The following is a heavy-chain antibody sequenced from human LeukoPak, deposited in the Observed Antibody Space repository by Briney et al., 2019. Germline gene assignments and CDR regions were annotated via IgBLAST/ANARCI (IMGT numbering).Heavy chain of an antibody. V-gene: IGHV3-23*01. J-gene: IGHJ3*02. Sequence: PGGSLRLSCAASGFTLSNYAMSWVRQAPGKGLEWVSGISGSGDYTYYADSLKGRFTISRDNSKNTLCLQMNSLRAEDTALYYCAKDLTYYYGLGSSTNAFDIWGQGTMVTVSS. CDR3: AKDLTYYYGLGSSTNAFDI. D-gene: IGHD3-10*01. CDR2: ISGSGDYT. CDR1: GFTLSNYA.